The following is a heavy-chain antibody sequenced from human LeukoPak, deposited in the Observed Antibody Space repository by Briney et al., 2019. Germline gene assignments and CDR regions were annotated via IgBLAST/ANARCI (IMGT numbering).Heavy chain of an antibody. D-gene: IGHD2-15*01. J-gene: IGHJ3*02. CDR3: ATELRESGASSRNAFDI. CDR1: GFTFSSYE. V-gene: IGHV3-74*01. Sequence: GGSLRLSCAASGFTFSSYEMNWVRQAPGKGLVWVSLINSGGSYTDFADSVKGRFTTSRDNAQSTLYLQMNSLRVEDTAVYYCATELRESGASSRNAFDIWGQGAVVSVSS. CDR2: INSGGSYT.